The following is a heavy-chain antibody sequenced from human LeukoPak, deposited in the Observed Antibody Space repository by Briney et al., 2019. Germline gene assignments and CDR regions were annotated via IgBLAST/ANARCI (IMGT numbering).Heavy chain of an antibody. Sequence: GESLETSLKGSGYSFTSYWISWVRQMPGKGLEWMGRIDPSDSYTNYSPSFEGPVTISADKSISTAYLQWSSLKASDTAMYYCAREPLSCGGHCYSNYWGESPGHRL. CDR3: AREPLSCGGHCYSNY. J-gene: IGHJ4*02. V-gene: IGHV5-10-1*01. CDR2: IDPSDSYT. CDR1: GYSFTSYW. D-gene: IGHD2-21*02.